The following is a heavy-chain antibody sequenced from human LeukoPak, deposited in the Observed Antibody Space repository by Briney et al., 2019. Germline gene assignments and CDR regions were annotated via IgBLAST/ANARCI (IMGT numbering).Heavy chain of an antibody. CDR3: ARGLWPNNWFDP. J-gene: IGHJ5*02. Sequence: PSETLSLTCAVCGGSFSGYYWSWIRQPPGKGLEWIGEINHSGSTNYNPSLKSRVTISVDTSKNQFSLKLSSVTAADTAVYYCARGLWPNNWFDPWGQGTLVTVSS. D-gene: IGHD2/OR15-2a*01. CDR2: INHSGST. CDR1: GGSFSGYY. V-gene: IGHV4-34*01.